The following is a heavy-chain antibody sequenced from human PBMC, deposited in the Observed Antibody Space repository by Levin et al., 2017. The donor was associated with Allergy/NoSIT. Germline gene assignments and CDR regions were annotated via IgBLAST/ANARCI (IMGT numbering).Heavy chain of an antibody. CDR1: GGSFSGYY. D-gene: IGHD3-22*01. CDR3: ARTPQDYYDSSGYYYRVRSGGWFDP. Sequence: SQTLSLTCAVYGGSFSGYYWSWIRQPPGKGLEWIGEINHSGSTNYNPSLKSRVTISVDTSKNQFSLKLSSVTAADTAVYYCARTPQDYYDSSGYYYRVRSGGWFDPWGQGTLVTVSS. J-gene: IGHJ5*02. V-gene: IGHV4-34*01. CDR2: INHSGST.